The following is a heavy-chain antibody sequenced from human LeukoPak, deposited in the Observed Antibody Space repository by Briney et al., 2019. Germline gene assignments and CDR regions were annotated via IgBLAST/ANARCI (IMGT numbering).Heavy chain of an antibody. CDR1: GYSISSGYY. D-gene: IGHD2-2*01. J-gene: IGHJ4*02. CDR3: AGYCSSTSCYRGEDY. Sequence: PSETLSLTCAVSGYSISSGYYWGWIRQPPGKVLEWIWSIYHSGCTYYNPSLKSRVTISVDTSKNQFSLKLSSVTAADTAVYYCAGYCSSTSCYRGEDYWGQGTLVTVSS. V-gene: IGHV4-38-2*01. CDR2: IYHSGCT.